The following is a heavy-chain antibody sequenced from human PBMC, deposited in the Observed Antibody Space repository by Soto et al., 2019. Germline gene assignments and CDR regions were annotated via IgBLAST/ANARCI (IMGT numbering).Heavy chain of an antibody. CDR1: GDSVSSNSAA. Sequence: SQTLSLTCAISGDSVSSNSAAWNWIRQSPSRGLEWLGRTYYRSKWYNDYAVSVKSRITINPDTSKNQFSLQLNSVTPEDTAVYYCARDRYYYDSSGLPTNWFDPWGQGTLVTGSS. CDR2: TYYRSKWYN. J-gene: IGHJ5*02. V-gene: IGHV6-1*01. CDR3: ARDRYYYDSSGLPTNWFDP. D-gene: IGHD3-22*01.